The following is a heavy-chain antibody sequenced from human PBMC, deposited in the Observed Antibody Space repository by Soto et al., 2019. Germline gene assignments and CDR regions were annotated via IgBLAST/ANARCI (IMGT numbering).Heavy chain of an antibody. V-gene: IGHV3-23*01. CDR1: GFTFSSYA. CDR2: ISGSGGST. D-gene: IGHD5-18*01. Sequence: GGSLRLSCAASGFTFSSYAMSWVRQAPGKGLEWVSAISGSGGSTYFADSVKGRFTISRDNSKNTLYLQMNSLRAGDTAVYYCAKGGYSYGYYFDYWGQGTLVTVSS. CDR3: AKGGYSYGYYFDY. J-gene: IGHJ4*02.